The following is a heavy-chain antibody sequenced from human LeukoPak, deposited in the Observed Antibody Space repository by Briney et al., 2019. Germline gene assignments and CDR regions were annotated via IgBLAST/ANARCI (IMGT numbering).Heavy chain of an antibody. Sequence: ASVNVSCKASGYTFTSYAMHWVRQAPGQRLEWMGWIHVGNGNTEYSQKFQGRVTITRDTPVTTTYMELSSLRSEDTAVYYCARVDGSGPNAPNDCWGQGSLVTVSS. CDR1: GYTFTSYA. D-gene: IGHD3-10*01. CDR2: IHVGNGNT. J-gene: IGHJ4*02. V-gene: IGHV1-3*01. CDR3: ARVDGSGPNAPNDC.